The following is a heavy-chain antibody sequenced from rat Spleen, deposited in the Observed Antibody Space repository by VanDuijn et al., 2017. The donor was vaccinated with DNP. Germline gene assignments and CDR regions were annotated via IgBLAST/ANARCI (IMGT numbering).Heavy chain of an antibody. Sequence: EVQLVESGGGLVQPGRSLKVSCAASVSTFSDYNMAWVRQAPEKGLEWVATISYDSHITNYRDSVKGRFTISRDNAETTLYLQMDSLRSEDTATYYCTTESTYYGYFDYWGQGVMVPVSS. V-gene: IGHV5-7*01. D-gene: IGHD1-9*01. CDR2: ISYDSHIT. CDR3: TTESTYYGYFDY. CDR1: VSTFSDYN. J-gene: IGHJ2*01.